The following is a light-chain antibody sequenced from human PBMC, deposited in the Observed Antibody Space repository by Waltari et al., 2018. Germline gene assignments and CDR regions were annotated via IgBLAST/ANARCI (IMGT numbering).Light chain of an antibody. CDR1: QSVSSY. CDR2: DAS. V-gene: IGKV3-11*01. Sequence: EIVLTQFPATLSLSPGERATLSCRASQSVSSYLVWYQQKPGQTPRLVIYDASTRAPGIPARFSGSGSGTDFTLTISSLDPEDFAVYYCHQRSNWPITFGQGTKVEIK. CDR3: HQRSNWPIT. J-gene: IGKJ1*01.